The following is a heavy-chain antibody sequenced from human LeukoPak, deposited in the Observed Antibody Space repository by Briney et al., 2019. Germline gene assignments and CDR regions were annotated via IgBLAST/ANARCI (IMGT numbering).Heavy chain of an antibody. D-gene: IGHD6-19*01. V-gene: IGHV1-69*04. Sequence: GASVKGSCKASGATFSTYAISWVRQAPGQGLEWMGRIIPVLVITNHAQNFQDRVTITADKSRSTVYMELSSLESDDTAVYYCARGDSNGFFDYWGQGTLVTVSS. CDR3: ARGDSNGFFDY. CDR1: GATFSTYA. J-gene: IGHJ4*02. CDR2: IIPVLVIT.